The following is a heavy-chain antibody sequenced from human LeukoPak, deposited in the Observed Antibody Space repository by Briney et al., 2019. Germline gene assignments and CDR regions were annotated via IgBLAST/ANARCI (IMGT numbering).Heavy chain of an antibody. Sequence: TSETLSLTCTVSGGSISSGDCYWSWIRQPPGKGLEWIGYIYYSGSTYYNPSLKSRVTISVDTSKNQFSLKLSSVTAADTAVYYCARAVGDFWSGYSAFDIWGQGTMVTVSS. J-gene: IGHJ3*02. CDR1: GGSISSGDCY. V-gene: IGHV4-30-4*08. CDR3: ARAVGDFWSGYSAFDI. D-gene: IGHD3-3*01. CDR2: IYYSGST.